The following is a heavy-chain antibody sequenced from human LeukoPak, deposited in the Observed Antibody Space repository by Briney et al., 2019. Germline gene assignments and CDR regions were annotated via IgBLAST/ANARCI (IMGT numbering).Heavy chain of an antibody. Sequence: SGGSLRPSCAASGFTVSSNYMAWVRQAPGKGLEWVSSISSSSSYIYYADSVKGRYTISRDNAKNSLYLQMNSLRAEDTAVYYCARAGGTSSNDRGPSGYWGQGTLVTVSS. D-gene: IGHD1-26*01. V-gene: IGHV3-21*01. CDR1: GFTVSSNY. J-gene: IGHJ4*02. CDR3: ARAGGTSSNDRGPSGY. CDR2: ISSSSSYI.